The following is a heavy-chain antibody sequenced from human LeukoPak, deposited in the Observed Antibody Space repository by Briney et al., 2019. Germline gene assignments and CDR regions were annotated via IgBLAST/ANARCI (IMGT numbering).Heavy chain of an antibody. CDR3: ARCRPNWGSYYYGMDV. J-gene: IGHJ6*02. D-gene: IGHD7-27*01. Sequence: KTSQTLSLTCTVSGGSISSGGYYWSWLRQHPGKGLEWIGYIYYSGSTYYNPSLKSRVTISVDTSKNQFSLKLSPVTAADTAVYYCARCRPNWGSYYYGMDVWGQGTTVTVSS. CDR1: GGSISSGGYY. CDR2: IYYSGST. V-gene: IGHV4-31*03.